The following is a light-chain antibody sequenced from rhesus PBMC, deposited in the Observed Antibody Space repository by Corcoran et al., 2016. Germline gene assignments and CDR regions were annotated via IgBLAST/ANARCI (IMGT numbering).Light chain of an antibody. J-gene: IGKJ2*01. V-gene: IGKV2-65*01. CDR3: MQYTHIPCS. Sequence: DVVMTQSPLALPITPGQPASIPCRSSQSLVHSNGNTYLSWFQQKPGPPPRLLIYKVSNRYSGVPDRFSGSGAGTDFTLKISMVEAEDVGVYYCMQYTHIPCSFGQGTKVEIK. CDR2: KVS. CDR1: QSLVHSNGNTY.